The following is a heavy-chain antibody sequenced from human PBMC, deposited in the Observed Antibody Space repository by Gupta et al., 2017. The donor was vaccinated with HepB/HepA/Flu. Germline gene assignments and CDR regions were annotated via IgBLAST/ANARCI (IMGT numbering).Heavy chain of an antibody. V-gene: IGHV4-34*01. Sequence: QVQLQQWGAGLLKPSETLSLTCAVYGGSFSGYYWSWIRQPPGKGLEWIGEINHSGSTNYNPSLKSRVTISVDTSKNQFSLKLSSVTAADTAVYYCARGRRKNYGERGALSDYWGQGTLVTVSS. J-gene: IGHJ4*02. CDR3: ARGRRKNYGERGALSDY. D-gene: IGHD4-17*01. CDR1: GGSFSGYY. CDR2: INHSGST.